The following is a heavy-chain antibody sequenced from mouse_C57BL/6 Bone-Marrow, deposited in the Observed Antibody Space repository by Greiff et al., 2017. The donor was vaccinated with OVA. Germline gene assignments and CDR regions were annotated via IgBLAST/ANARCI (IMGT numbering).Heavy chain of an antibody. CDR2: ISNGGGST. V-gene: IGHV5-12*01. J-gene: IGHJ4*01. CDR1: GFTFSDYY. Sequence: EVKLVESGGGLVQPGGSLKLSCAASGFTFSDYYMYWVRQTPEKRLEWVAYISNGGGSTYYPDTVKGRFTISRDNAKNTLYLQMSRLKSEDTAMYYCARHEDYYGSRYGRYAMDYWGQGTSVTVSS. CDR3: ARHEDYYGSRYGRYAMDY. D-gene: IGHD1-1*01.